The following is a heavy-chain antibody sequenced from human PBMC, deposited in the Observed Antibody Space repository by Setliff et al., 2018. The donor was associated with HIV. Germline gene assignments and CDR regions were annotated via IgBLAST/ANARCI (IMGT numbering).Heavy chain of an antibody. V-gene: IGHV3-30*01. CDR1: GFSFSTYA. J-gene: IGHJ4*02. D-gene: IGHD3-10*01. CDR2: ISYDGSNK. Sequence: HPGGSLRLSCAASGFSFSTYAMHWVRQPPGKGLEWVAQISYDGSNKFYADSVKGRFTISRDNSKNTLYLQMNSLRAEDTAVYYCAKDKGQKYADYWGQGTMVTVSS. CDR3: AKDKGQKYADY.